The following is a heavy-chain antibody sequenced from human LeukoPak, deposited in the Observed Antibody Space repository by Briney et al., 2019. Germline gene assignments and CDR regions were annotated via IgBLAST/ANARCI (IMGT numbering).Heavy chain of an antibody. J-gene: IGHJ5*02. Sequence: GGSLRLSCAASGFTFKNYAMSWVRQAPGKGLEWVSAISGSDAGTYYADSVKGRFTISRDNAKNSLYLQMNSPRAEDTAVYYCARDERSYYDFWSGYYIWFDPWGQGTLVTVSS. CDR2: ISGSDAGT. CDR3: ARDERSYYDFWSGYYIWFDP. D-gene: IGHD3-3*01. CDR1: GFTFKNYA. V-gene: IGHV3-23*01.